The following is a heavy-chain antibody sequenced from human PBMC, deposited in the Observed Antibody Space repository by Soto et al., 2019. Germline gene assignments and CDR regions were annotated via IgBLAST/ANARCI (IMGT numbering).Heavy chain of an antibody. Sequence: SETLSLTCAVYGGSFSGYYWSWIRQPPGKGLEWIGEINHSGSTNYNPSPKSRVTISVDTSKNQFSLKLSSVTAADTAVYYCARGKHLKLYYGMDVWGQGTTVTVSS. V-gene: IGHV4-34*01. CDR3: ARGKHLKLYYGMDV. CDR1: GGSFSGYY. CDR2: INHSGST. J-gene: IGHJ6*02.